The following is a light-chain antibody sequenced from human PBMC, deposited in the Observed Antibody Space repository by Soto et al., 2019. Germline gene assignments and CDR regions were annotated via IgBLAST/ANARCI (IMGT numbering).Light chain of an antibody. CDR2: EVS. CDR3: SSYTSSSTVV. Sequence: QSALTQPPSASGSPGQSVTISCTGTSSDVGKYDYVSWFQHHPGKAPKLIIYEVSNRPSGVSNRFSGSKSGNTASLTISGLQAEDEADYYCSSYTSSSTVVFGTGTKLTVL. J-gene: IGLJ1*01. CDR1: SSDVGKYDY. V-gene: IGLV2-14*01.